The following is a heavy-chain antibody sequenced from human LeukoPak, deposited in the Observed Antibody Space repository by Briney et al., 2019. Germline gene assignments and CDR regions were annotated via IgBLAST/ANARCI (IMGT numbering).Heavy chain of an antibody. CDR1: GFTFSSYA. Sequence: PGGSLRLSCAASGFTFSSYAMSWVRQAPGKGLEWVSAISGSGGSTYYADSVKGRFTISRDNSKNTLYLQMNSLRAEDTAVYYCAKVGGIGDIRKHNWFDPWGQGTLVTVSS. D-gene: IGHD2-15*01. V-gene: IGHV3-23*01. CDR2: ISGSGGST. J-gene: IGHJ5*02. CDR3: AKVGGIGDIRKHNWFDP.